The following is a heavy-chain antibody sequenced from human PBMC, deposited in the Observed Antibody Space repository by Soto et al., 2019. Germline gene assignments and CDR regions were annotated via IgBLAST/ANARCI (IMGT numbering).Heavy chain of an antibody. D-gene: IGHD3-16*01. J-gene: IGHJ6*02. CDR1: GFTFSAYW. CDR3: ARPVRGSPEDV. Sequence: EVQLVESGGGLVQPGGSLRLSCEAAGFTFSAYWMGWVRQAPGTGLQWVATIKTDGSEEYYVDSVTGRFTLSRENDKNSLYLQPAPLRAEDTGVYYWARPVRGSPEDVWGQGPTVTVSS. CDR2: IKTDGSEE. V-gene: IGHV3-7*05.